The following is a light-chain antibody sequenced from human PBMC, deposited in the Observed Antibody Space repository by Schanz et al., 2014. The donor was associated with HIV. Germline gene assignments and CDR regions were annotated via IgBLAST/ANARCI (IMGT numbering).Light chain of an antibody. V-gene: IGKV3-20*01. J-gene: IGKJ4*01. CDR3: QQYNNWPPIT. CDR1: QRLSSSY. Sequence: EIVLTQSPGSLSLSPGGRATLSCGASQRLSSSYLAWYQQKRDQPPRLVIYATSTRAAGIPDRFSGTGSGTDFTLTISSLEPEDFAVYYCQQYNNWPPITFAGGTKVEIK. CDR2: ATS.